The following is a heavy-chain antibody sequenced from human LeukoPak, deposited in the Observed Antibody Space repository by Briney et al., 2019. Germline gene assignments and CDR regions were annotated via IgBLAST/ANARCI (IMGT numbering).Heavy chain of an antibody. CDR3: ARGYCSSTRCGMDV. V-gene: IGHV3-21*04. D-gene: IGHD2-2*01. J-gene: IGHJ6*02. CDR1: GFTFSSYW. CDR2: ISDTGGST. Sequence: PGGSLRLSCAASGFTFSSYWMNWVRQAPGKGLEWVSGISDTGGSTNYADSVKGRFTISRDNAKNSLYLQMNSLRAEDTAVYYCARGYCSSTRCGMDVWGQGTTVTVSS.